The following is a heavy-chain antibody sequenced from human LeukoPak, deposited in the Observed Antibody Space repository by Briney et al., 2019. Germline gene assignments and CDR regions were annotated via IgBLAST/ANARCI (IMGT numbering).Heavy chain of an antibody. V-gene: IGHV1-2*02. CDR2: INPNSGGT. Sequence: GASVKVSCKASGYTFTGYYMHWVRQAPGQGLEWMGWINPNSGGTNYAQKFQGRVTMTRDTSISTAYMELSRLRSDDTAVYYCARWEYYYGSGSYSSRYYGMDVWGQGTTVTVSS. D-gene: IGHD3-10*01. CDR3: ARWEYYYGSGSYSSRYYGMDV. J-gene: IGHJ6*02. CDR1: GYTFTGYY.